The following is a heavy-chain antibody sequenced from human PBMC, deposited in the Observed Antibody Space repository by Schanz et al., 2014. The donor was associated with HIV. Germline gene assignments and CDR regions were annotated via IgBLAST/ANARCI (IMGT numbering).Heavy chain of an antibody. CDR3: ATLETGATYYYYYYMDV. CDR1: GFTFSDYA. Sequence: EVQLLESGGGLVQPGGSLRLSCAASGFTFSDYAMSWVRQAPGKGPEWVANIKQDGSEKYYVDSVKGRFTISRDNAKNTLYLQMNSLRAEDTAVYYCATLETGATYYYYYYMDVWGQGTTVTVSS. D-gene: IGHD7-27*01. CDR2: IKQDGSEK. V-gene: IGHV3-7*01. J-gene: IGHJ6*02.